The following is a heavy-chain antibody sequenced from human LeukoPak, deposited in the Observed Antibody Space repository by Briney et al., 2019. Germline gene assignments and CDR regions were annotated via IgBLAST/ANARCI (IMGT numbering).Heavy chain of an antibody. CDR3: ASGLDYYGSGAVDY. J-gene: IGHJ4*02. Sequence: PSETLSLTCAVYGGSFSGYYWSWIRQPPGKGLEWIGGINHSGSTNYNPSLKSRVTISVDTSKNQFSLKLSSVTAADTAVYYCASGLDYYGSGAVDYWGQGTLVTVSS. V-gene: IGHV4-34*01. CDR2: INHSGST. D-gene: IGHD3-10*01. CDR1: GGSFSGYY.